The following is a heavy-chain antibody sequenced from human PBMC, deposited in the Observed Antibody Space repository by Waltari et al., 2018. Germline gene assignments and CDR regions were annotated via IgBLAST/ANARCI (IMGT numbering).Heavy chain of an antibody. Sequence: QAQLVQSRAEVKKPGSSAKVSYKASGGTFSSYAISWVRQAPRQGLEWMGRIIPIFGTANYAQKFQGRVTITADETTSTASMELSSLRSEDTAVYYCARGGNYYESSGYYSFDYWSQGTLVTVSS. J-gene: IGHJ4*02. CDR2: IIPIFGTA. CDR1: GGTFSSYA. V-gene: IGHV1-69*15. CDR3: ARGGNYYESSGYYSFDY. D-gene: IGHD3-22*01.